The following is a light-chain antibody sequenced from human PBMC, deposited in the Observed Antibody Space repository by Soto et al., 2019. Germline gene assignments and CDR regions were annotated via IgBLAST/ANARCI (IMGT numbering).Light chain of an antibody. V-gene: IGKV3-11*01. J-gene: IGKJ5*01. CDR2: EAY. CDR3: QQRIKWPLT. Sequence: DILLTQSPSTLSGLPGERATLSCRASQIVRSKLAWYQHKPGQAPRALIYEAYTRATGIPARFSGRGSGTDFTLTISSLEPEDSAVYYCQQRIKWPLTFGPGTQLDIK. CDR1: QIVRSK.